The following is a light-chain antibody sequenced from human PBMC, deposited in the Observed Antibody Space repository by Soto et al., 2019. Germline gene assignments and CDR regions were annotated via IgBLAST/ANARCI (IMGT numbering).Light chain of an antibody. CDR2: AVS. CDR1: SSDVGGDNY. V-gene: IGLV2-8*01. CDR3: SSSAGSDTYV. Sequence: SALTQPPSASGSPGQSVTISCTGTSSDVGGDNYVSWYQQHPGKAPKLMIYAVSKRPSGVPDRFSGSKSGNTASLTVSGLQGEDEADYYCSSSAGSDTYVFGSGTKVPVL. J-gene: IGLJ1*01.